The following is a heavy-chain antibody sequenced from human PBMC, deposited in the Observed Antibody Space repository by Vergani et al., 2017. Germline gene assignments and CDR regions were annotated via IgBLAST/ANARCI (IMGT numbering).Heavy chain of an antibody. Sequence: EVQLLESGGGLVQPGGSLRLSCTASGFTFGDYAMSWVRQAPGKGLEWVGFIRSKAYGGTTEYAASVKGRFTISRNDSKSIAYLQMNSLKTEDTAVYYCTSYADYYYGMDVWGQGTTVTVSS. CDR1: GFTFGDYA. CDR3: TSYADYYYGMDV. J-gene: IGHJ6*02. D-gene: IGHD3-16*01. CDR2: IRSKAYGGTT. V-gene: IGHV3-49*04.